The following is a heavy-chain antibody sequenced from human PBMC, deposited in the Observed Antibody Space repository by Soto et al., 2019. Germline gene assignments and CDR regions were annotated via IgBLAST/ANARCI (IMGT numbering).Heavy chain of an antibody. CDR3: AREIMVRGVTDPTMIYYFDY. D-gene: IGHD3-10*01. V-gene: IGHV4-30-4*01. CDR1: GGSISSGDYY. Sequence: QVQLQESGPGLVKPSQTLSLTCTVSGGSISSGDYYWSWIRQPPGKGLEWIGYIYYSGSTYYNPSLKSRVTISVDTSKNQFSLKLSSVTAADTAVYYCAREIMVRGVTDPTMIYYFDYWGQGTLVTVSS. CDR2: IYYSGST. J-gene: IGHJ4*02.